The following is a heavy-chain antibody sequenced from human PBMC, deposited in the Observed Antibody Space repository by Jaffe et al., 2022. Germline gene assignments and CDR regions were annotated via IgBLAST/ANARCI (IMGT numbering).Heavy chain of an antibody. CDR2: IYHSGST. V-gene: IGHV4-38-2*01. J-gene: IGHJ4*02. CDR3: ARHPPLFIAVAGTRRHFDY. CDR1: GYSISSGYY. D-gene: IGHD6-19*01. Sequence: QVQLQESGPGLVKPSETLSLTCAVSGYSISSGYYWGWIRQPPGKGLEWIGSIYHSGSTYYNPSLKSRVTISVDTSKNQFSLKLSSVTAADTAVYYCARHPPLFIAVAGTRRHFDYWGQGTLVTVSS.